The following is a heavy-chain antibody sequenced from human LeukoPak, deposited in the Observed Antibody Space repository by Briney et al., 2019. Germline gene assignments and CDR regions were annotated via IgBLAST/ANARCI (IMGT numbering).Heavy chain of an antibody. CDR2: IRYDGSNK. V-gene: IGHV3-30*02. J-gene: IGHJ4*02. Sequence: TGGSLRLSCAASGFTFSSYGMHWVRQAPGKGLEWVAFIRYDGSNKYYADSVKGRFTISRDNSKNTLYLQMNSLRAEDTAVYYCATNYGGVLHKLYYFDYWGQGTLVTVSS. CDR1: GFTFSSYG. D-gene: IGHD4-23*01. CDR3: ATNYGGVLHKLYYFDY.